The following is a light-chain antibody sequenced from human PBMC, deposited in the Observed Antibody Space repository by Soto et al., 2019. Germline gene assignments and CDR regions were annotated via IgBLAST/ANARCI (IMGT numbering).Light chain of an antibody. V-gene: IGKV3-15*01. J-gene: IGKJ1*01. CDR3: QQYSNWPT. CDR2: GAS. Sequence: EIVMTQSPATLSVSPGERATLSCRSSQSVSANLAWYQQKPGQPPRLLIYGASTRATGIPARFSGSWSVTEFTLTISSLQTEDFAVYYCQQYSNWPTFGQGTKVDIK. CDR1: QSVSAN.